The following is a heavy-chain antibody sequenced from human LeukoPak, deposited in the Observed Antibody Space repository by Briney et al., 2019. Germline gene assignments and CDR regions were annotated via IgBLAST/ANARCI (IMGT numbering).Heavy chain of an antibody. V-gene: IGHV3-7*01. D-gene: IGHD3-16*02. CDR3: ARDRGNDYVWGSYRYLNWFDP. Sequence: GGSLRLSCAASGFTFSSYWMSWVRQAPGKGLEWVANIKQDGSEKYYVDSVKGRFTISRDNAKNSLYLQMNSLRAEDTAVYYCARDRGNDYVWGSYRYLNWFDPWGQGTLVTVSS. CDR2: IKQDGSEK. CDR1: GFTFSSYW. J-gene: IGHJ5*02.